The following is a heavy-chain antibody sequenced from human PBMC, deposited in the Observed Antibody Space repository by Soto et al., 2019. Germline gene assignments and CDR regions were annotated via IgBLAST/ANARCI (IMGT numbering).Heavy chain of an antibody. Sequence: EVQLVESGGGLVQPGGSLRLSCVASGFTFNDYWLHWVRQAPGTGLVWVSRLNSDGSSGYYGDSMKGRFTISRDNAKNTLYLQINSLRDEDTAVYYCARGLKYKYGMDVWGQGTTVTVSS. CDR2: LNSDGSSG. J-gene: IGHJ6*02. CDR3: ARGLKYKYGMDV. D-gene: IGHD1-20*01. CDR1: GFTFNDYW. V-gene: IGHV3-74*01.